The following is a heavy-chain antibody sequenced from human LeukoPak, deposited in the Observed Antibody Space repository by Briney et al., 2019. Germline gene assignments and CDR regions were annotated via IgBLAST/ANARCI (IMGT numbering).Heavy chain of an antibody. CDR3: ASGYCSSTSCYPRQFDY. Sequence: ASVKVSCKASGYTFTSYYMHWVRQAPGQGLEWMGIINPSGGRTSYAQKFQGRVTMTRDTSTSTVYMELSSLRSEDTAVYYCASGYCSSTSCYPRQFDYWGQGTLVTVS. V-gene: IGHV1-46*03. CDR1: GYTFTSYY. D-gene: IGHD2-2*01. J-gene: IGHJ4*02. CDR2: INPSGGRT.